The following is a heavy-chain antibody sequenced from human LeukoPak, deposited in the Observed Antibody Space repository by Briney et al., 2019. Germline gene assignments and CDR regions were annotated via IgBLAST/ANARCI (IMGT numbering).Heavy chain of an antibody. CDR3: ARGTRITMVRGVIAPFDY. J-gene: IGHJ4*02. Sequence: ASVKVSCKASGYTFTIYDINWVRQATGQGLEWMGWMNPNSGNTGYAQKFQGRVTMTRNTSISTAYMELSSLRSEDTAVCYCARGTRITMVRGVIAPFDYWGQGTLVTVSS. D-gene: IGHD3-10*01. V-gene: IGHV1-8*01. CDR2: MNPNSGNT. CDR1: GYTFTIYD.